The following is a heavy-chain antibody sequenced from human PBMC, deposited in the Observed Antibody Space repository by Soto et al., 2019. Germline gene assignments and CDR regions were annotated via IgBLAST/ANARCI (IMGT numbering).Heavy chain of an antibody. V-gene: IGHV3-7*01. CDR1: GFTFSSYW. J-gene: IGHJ4*02. Sequence: EVQLVESGGGLVQPGGSLRLSCAASGFTFSSYWMSWVRQAPGKGLEWVANIKQDGSEKYYVDSVKGRFTISRDNAKNSLYLQMNSLRAEDTAVYYCASYCSSTSCSLDYWGQGTLVTVSS. D-gene: IGHD2-2*01. CDR2: IKQDGSEK. CDR3: ASYCSSTSCSLDY.